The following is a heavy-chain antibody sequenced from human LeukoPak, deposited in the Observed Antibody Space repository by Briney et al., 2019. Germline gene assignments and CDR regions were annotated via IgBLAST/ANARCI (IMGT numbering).Heavy chain of an antibody. Sequence: PSETLSLTCTVSGGSISSYYWNWIRQPPGKGLEWIGYIYYSGSTNYNPSLKSRVTISVDTSKNQFSLKLSSVTAADTAVYYCARCGSGSYYYYYMDVWGKGTTVTISS. CDR2: IYYSGST. D-gene: IGHD3-10*01. CDR1: GGSISSYY. J-gene: IGHJ6*03. CDR3: ARCGSGSYYYYYMDV. V-gene: IGHV4-59*01.